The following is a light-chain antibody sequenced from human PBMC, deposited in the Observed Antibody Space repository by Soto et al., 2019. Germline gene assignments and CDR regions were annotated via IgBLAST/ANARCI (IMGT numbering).Light chain of an antibody. CDR3: QQYDNLPSLT. CDR1: QDISNY. J-gene: IGKJ3*01. CDR2: DAS. V-gene: IGKV1-33*01. Sequence: DIQMTQSPSSLSASVGDRVTISCQASQDISNYLNWYQQKPGKAPKLLIYDASNLETGVSSRFSGSGSGTDFTFTINSLQPEDIATYYCQQYDNLPSLTFGPGTKVDIK.